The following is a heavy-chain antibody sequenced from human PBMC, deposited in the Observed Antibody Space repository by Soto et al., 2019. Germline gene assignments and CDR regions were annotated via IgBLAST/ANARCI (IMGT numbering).Heavy chain of an antibody. D-gene: IGHD1-26*01. CDR1: GGSVSICSYY. CDR3: ASSGSYYSWFDP. J-gene: IGHJ5*02. Sequence: PSETLSLTCTVSGGSVSICSYYWSCVRQPPGKGLEWIGYIYYSGSTNYNPSLKSRVTISVDTSKNQFSLKLSSVTAADTAVYYCASSGSYYSWFDPWGQGTLVTVSS. CDR2: IYYSGST. V-gene: IGHV4-61*01.